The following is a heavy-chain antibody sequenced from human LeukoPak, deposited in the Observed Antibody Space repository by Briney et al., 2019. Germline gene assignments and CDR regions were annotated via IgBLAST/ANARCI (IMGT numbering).Heavy chain of an antibody. J-gene: IGHJ6*02. D-gene: IGHD3-22*01. V-gene: IGHV4-59*01. CDR1: GGSISSYY. CDR3: ARGLFYDSTYYYYGMDV. CDR2: IYYSGST. Sequence: PSETLSLTCTVSGGSISSYYWSWIRQPPGKGLEWNGYIYYSGSTNYNPSLKSRVTISVDTSKNQFSLKLSSVTAADTAVYYCARGLFYDSTYYYYGMDVWGQGTTVTVSS.